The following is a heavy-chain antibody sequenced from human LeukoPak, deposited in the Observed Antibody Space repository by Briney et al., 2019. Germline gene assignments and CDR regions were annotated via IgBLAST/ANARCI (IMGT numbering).Heavy chain of an antibody. Sequence: GGSLRLSCAVSGSTLTEHAWSWVRQAPGEGLEWVSGIIDVGGTYYADSVKGRSTISRDSSKNTLYLQMNSLRAEDTATYYCAKDYCRGGNCPLPFFDSWGQGTLVTVSS. CDR1: GSTLTEHA. V-gene: IGHV3-23*01. D-gene: IGHD2-15*01. J-gene: IGHJ4*02. CDR2: IIDVGGT. CDR3: AKDYCRGGNCPLPFFDS.